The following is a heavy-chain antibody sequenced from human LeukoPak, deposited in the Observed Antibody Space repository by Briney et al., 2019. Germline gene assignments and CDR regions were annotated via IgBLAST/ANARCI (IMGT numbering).Heavy chain of an antibody. V-gene: IGHV4-59*08. CDR1: GGSISSYY. Sequence: SQTLSLTCTVSGGSISSYYWSWIRQPPRNGREWIGYIYSSGSTKYNPSLKSRVTISVDTSKNQFSLKLSSVTAADTAVYYCARRNYGGNSRWFDPWGQGTLVTVSS. D-gene: IGHD4-23*01. J-gene: IGHJ5*02. CDR3: ARRNYGGNSRWFDP. CDR2: IYSSGST.